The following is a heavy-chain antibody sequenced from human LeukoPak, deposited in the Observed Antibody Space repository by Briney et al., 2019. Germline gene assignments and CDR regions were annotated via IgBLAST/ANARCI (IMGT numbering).Heavy chain of an antibody. CDR2: IIPIFGTA. J-gene: IGHJ4*02. CDR1: GGTFSSYA. D-gene: IGHD5-18*01. V-gene: IGHV1-69*01. CDR3: ARGGNRNSYGIYYFDY. Sequence: SVKVSCKASGGTFSSYAISWVRQAPGQGLEWMGGIIPIFGTANYAQKFQGRVTITADESTSTAYMELSSLRSEDTAVYYCARGGNRNSYGIYYFDYWGQGTLVTVSS.